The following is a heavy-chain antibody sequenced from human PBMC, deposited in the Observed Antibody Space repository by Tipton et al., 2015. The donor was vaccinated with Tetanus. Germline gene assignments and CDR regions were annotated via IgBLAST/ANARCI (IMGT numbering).Heavy chain of an antibody. CDR2: ISYDGNYQ. CDR3: IYPISWSASGY. J-gene: IGHJ4*02. Sequence: QLVQSGGGVVQPGRSLRLSCAASGFTFSNSGMHWVRQAPGKGLEWVAIISYDGNYQSYAESVKGRFTISRDNSKSTLFLQMNGLRAEDTAVYYCIYPISWSASGYWGQGSLVTVSS. V-gene: IGHV3-30*03. D-gene: IGHD6-13*01. CDR1: GFTFSNSG.